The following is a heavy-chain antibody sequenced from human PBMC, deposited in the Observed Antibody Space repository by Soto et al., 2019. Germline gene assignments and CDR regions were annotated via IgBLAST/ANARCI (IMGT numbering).Heavy chain of an antibody. CDR3: ARGPRAARLSDGMDV. Sequence: SETLSLTCAVYGGSFSGYYWSWIRQPPGKGLEWIGEINHSGSTNYNPSLKSRVTISVDTSKNQFSLKLSSVTAADTAVYYCARGPRAARLSDGMDVWGQGTTVTVS. J-gene: IGHJ6*02. V-gene: IGHV4-34*01. CDR2: INHSGST. CDR1: GGSFSGYY. D-gene: IGHD6-6*01.